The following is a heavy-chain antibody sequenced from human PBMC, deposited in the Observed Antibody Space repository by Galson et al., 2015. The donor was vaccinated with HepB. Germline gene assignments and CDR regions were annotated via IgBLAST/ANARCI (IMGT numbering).Heavy chain of an antibody. CDR2: IYPGDSDT. D-gene: IGHD1-7*01. J-gene: IGHJ6*03. V-gene: IGHV5-51*03. CDR3: ARRGRDNWNSARYMDV. CDR1: GYSFTSYW. Sequence: QSGAEVKKPGESLKISCKGSGYSFTSYWIGWVRQMPGKGLEWMGIIYPGDSDTRYSPSFQGQVTISADKSISTAYLQWSSLKASDTAMYYCARRGRDNWNSARYMDVWGKGTTVTVSS.